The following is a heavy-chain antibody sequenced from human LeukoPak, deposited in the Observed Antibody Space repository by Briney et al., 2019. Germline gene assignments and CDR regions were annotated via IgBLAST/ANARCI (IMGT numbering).Heavy chain of an antibody. V-gene: IGHV1-69*13. CDR1: GGTFSSYA. CDR3: AREIYGSGSYFDY. CDR2: IIPIFGTA. Sequence: GASVKVSCKASGGTFSSYAISWVRQAPGQGLEWMGGIIPIFGTANYAQKFQGRVTITADESTSTAYMEPSSLRSEDTAVYYCAREIYGSGSYFDYWGQGTLVTVSS. J-gene: IGHJ4*02. D-gene: IGHD3-10*01.